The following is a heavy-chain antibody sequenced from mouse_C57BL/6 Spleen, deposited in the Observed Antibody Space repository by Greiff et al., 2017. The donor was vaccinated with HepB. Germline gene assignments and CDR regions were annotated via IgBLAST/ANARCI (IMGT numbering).Heavy chain of an antibody. V-gene: IGHV3-6*01. J-gene: IGHJ2*01. CDR3: ARDGLYYGSSHDY. Sequence: ESGPGLVKPSQSLSLTCSVTGYSITSGYYWNWIRQFPGNKLEWMGYISYDGSNNYNPSLKNRISITRDTSKNQFFLKLNSVTTEDTATYYCARDGLYYGSSHDYWGQGTTLTVSS. CDR1: GYSITSGYY. D-gene: IGHD1-1*01. CDR2: ISYDGSN.